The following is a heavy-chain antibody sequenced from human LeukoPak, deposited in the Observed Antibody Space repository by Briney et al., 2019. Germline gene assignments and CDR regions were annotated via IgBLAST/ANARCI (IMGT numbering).Heavy chain of an antibody. CDR3: ARHYCSSTSCPFFDP. D-gene: IGHD2-2*01. V-gene: IGHV4-34*01. CDR2: INHSGST. Sequence: SETLSLTCTVSGGSISSYYWSWIRQPPGKGLEWIGEINHSGSTNYNPSLKSRVTISVDTPKNQFSLKLSSVTAADTAVYYCARHYCSSTSCPFFDPWGQGTLVTVSS. J-gene: IGHJ5*02. CDR1: GGSISSYY.